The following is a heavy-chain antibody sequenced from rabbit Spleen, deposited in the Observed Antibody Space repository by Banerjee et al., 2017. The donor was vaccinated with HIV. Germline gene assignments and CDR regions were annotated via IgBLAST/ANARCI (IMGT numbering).Heavy chain of an antibody. CDR3: ARDTGSSFSSYGMDL. Sequence: QEQLVESGGGLVQPGGSLKLSCKASGFEFSSYGVSWVRQAPGKGLEWIGYFDPVFGSTYYASWVNGQFTISSHNAQNTLYLQLNSLTAADTATYFCARDTGSSFSSYGMDLWGPGTLVTVS. CDR2: FDPVFGST. J-gene: IGHJ6*01. CDR1: GFEFSSYG. V-gene: IGHV1S47*01. D-gene: IGHD8-1*01.